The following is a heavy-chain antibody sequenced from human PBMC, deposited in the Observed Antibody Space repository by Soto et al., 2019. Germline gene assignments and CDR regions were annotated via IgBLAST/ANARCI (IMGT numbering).Heavy chain of an antibody. Sequence: ASGRVSCKASAYTFNKHGISWVRQAPGQGLEWMGWISGYNGNTDYAQKLQGRVTLTTDTSTSTAYMELRSLRPDDTAVYFCARLGPYGSESYMFRHSPFDPWGQGTRFTFSA. CDR3: ARLGPYGSESYMFRHSPFDP. CDR1: AYTFNKHG. D-gene: IGHD3-10*01. V-gene: IGHV1-18*01. CDR2: ISGYNGNT. J-gene: IGHJ5*02.